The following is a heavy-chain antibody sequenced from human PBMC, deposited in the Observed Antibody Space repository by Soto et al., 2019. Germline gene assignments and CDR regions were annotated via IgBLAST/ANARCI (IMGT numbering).Heavy chain of an antibody. J-gene: IGHJ6*02. CDR2: IKQDGSEK. CDR3: AREGITMVRGAVYYYYGMNV. Sequence: EVQLVESGGGVVQPGGSLRLSCAASGFTFSSYWMSWVRQAPGKGLEWVANIKQDGSEKYYVDSVKGRFNISRDNAKNSLYLQMNSLRAEDTAVYYCAREGITMVRGAVYYYYGMNVWGQGTTVTVSS. CDR1: GFTFSSYW. D-gene: IGHD3-10*01. V-gene: IGHV3-7*01.